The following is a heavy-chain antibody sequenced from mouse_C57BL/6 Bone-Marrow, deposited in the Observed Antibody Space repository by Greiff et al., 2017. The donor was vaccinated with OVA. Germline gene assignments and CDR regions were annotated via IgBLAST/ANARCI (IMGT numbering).Heavy chain of an antibody. CDR1: GYTFTDYN. CDR2: INPNNGGT. Sequence: DVQLQQSGPELVKPGASVKMSCKASGYTFTDYNMHWVKQSHGKSLEWIGYINPNNGGTSYNQKFKGKATLTVNKSSSTAYMELRSLTSEDSAVYYCARKGAAQAPWYFDYWGQGTTLTVSS. CDR3: ARKGAAQAPWYFDY. D-gene: IGHD3-2*02. J-gene: IGHJ2*01. V-gene: IGHV1-22*01.